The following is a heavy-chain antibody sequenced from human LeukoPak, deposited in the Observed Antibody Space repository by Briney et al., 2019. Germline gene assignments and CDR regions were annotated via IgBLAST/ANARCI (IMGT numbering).Heavy chain of an antibody. CDR2: VYYSGTT. V-gene: IGHV4-59*01. CDR1: GGSISYYY. CDR3: AREDPQTRVPEGMDV. D-gene: IGHD2-2*01. Sequence: SETLSLTCTVSGGSISYYYWSWIRPSPGKGLEWIGYVYYSGTTNYNPSLKSRVTISVDTSKNQFSLQLRSVTAADTAVYYCAREDPQTRVPEGMDVWGQGTTVTVSS. J-gene: IGHJ6*02.